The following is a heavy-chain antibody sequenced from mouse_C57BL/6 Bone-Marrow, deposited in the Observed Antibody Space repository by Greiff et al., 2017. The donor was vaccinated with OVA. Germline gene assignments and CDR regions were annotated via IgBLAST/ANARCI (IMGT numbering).Heavy chain of an antibody. CDR1: GFNIKNTY. J-gene: IGHJ4*01. Sequence: VQLQQSVAELVRPGASVKLSCTASGFNIKNTYMHWVKQRPEQGLEWIGRIDPANGNTKYAPKFQGKATITADTSSNPAYLPLSSLTSVDTAISYVARSYYRDYAMDYWGQGTSVTVSS. CDR3: ARSYYRDYAMDY. CDR2: IDPANGNT. V-gene: IGHV14-3*01. D-gene: IGHD2-12*01.